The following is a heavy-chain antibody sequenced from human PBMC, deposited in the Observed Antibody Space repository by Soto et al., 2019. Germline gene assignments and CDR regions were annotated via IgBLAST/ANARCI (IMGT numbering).Heavy chain of an antibody. D-gene: IGHD6-13*01. V-gene: IGHV4-59*01. J-gene: IGHJ3*02. CDR2: MYNSGTI. CDR1: GGSINGFY. CDR3: ARFTCSNTRSRMLNGFDI. Sequence: QVQLQESGPGLVKPSETLSLTCTVSGGSINGFYWSWLRQPPGKGLEWIGYMYNSGTINNNPSLKSRVTMLIDRSTNQSFLRLTSVTAPSMAAYYCARFTCSNTRSRMLNGFDIWGPGTMGTVS.